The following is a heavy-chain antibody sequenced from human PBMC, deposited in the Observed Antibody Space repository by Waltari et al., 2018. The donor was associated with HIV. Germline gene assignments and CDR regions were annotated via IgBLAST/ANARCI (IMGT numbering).Heavy chain of an antibody. J-gene: IGHJ6*02. CDR1: GAASTRFSSS. CDR3: TRVRDDSSGHSYFGLDV. CDR2: IYFRGSV. V-gene: IGHV4-61*05. D-gene: IGHD3-22*01. Sequence: QSQLQESAPGLSTPSVTLAHTSTVTGAASTRFSSSPAWVRQSPGRGLGWLGHIYFRGSVWYNHSVTRRRTITLAKTKNKFKLTLNAVTAADTAVYYCTRVRDDSSGHSYFGLDVWGQGTTVTV.